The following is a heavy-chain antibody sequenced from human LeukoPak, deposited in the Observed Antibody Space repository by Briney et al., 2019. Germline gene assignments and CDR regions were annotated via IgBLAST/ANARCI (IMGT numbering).Heavy chain of an antibody. D-gene: IGHD1-26*01. Sequence: GESLKISCKASGYTFTNYWIGWVRQVPGKGLEWMGIIYPGDSGTRYKPSLQGQVIISADKSVSTAYLQWSSLQASDTAIYYCAGIMATTTWAFDIWGQGTMVTVSS. CDR3: AGIMATTTWAFDI. V-gene: IGHV5-51*01. CDR2: IYPGDSGT. CDR1: GYTFTNYW. J-gene: IGHJ3*02.